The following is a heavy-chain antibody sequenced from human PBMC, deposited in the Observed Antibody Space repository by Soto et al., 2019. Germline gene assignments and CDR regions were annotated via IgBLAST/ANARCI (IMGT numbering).Heavy chain of an antibody. CDR2: TYYSGTT. J-gene: IGHJ3*02. D-gene: IGHD3-10*01. CDR3: ARSITMVRGVLDAFDI. Sequence: SETLSLTCTVSGCSLRVNSYYWSWILQSPGKGLEWIGYTYYSGTTNYNPSLNSRVTISVDMSQNQFSLKLRSVTAADTAVYYCARSITMVRGVLDAFDIWGQGTMVT. V-gene: IGHV4-61*01. CDR1: GCSLRVNSYY.